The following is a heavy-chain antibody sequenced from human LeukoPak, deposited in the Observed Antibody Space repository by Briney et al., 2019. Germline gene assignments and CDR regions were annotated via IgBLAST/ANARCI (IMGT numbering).Heavy chain of an antibody. D-gene: IGHD3-9*01. Sequence: TETLSLTCAVYGGSFSGYYWSWIRQPPGKGLEWIGEINHSGSTKYNPSLKSRVAVSMDRTKNQVSLKMTSVTAADTAVYYCATYYEILTAYTFDSWGQGTLVTVSS. CDR2: INHSGST. CDR1: GGSFSGYY. V-gene: IGHV4-34*01. CDR3: ATYYEILTAYTFDS. J-gene: IGHJ4*02.